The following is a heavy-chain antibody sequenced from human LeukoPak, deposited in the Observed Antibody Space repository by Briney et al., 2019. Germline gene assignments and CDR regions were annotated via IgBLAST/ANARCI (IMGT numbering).Heavy chain of an antibody. CDR1: GYTFTSYA. J-gene: IGHJ4*02. CDR3: ARVLLRFGGYFDY. CDR2: INAGNGNT. V-gene: IGHV1-3*01. Sequence: ASVKVSCKASGYTFTSYAIHWVRQAPGQRLEWMGWINAGNGNTEYSQKFQGRVTFTRDTSASTAYMELSSLRSEDTAVYYCARVLLRFGGYFDYWGQGTLVTVSP. D-gene: IGHD3-10*01.